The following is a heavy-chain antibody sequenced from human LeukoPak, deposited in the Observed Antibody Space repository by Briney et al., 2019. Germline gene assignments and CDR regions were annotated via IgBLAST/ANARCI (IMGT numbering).Heavy chain of an antibody. CDR3: ARDRVWVRYFVLSSYYFDY. CDR2: ISYDGSNK. CDR1: GFTFSSYA. J-gene: IGHJ4*02. D-gene: IGHD3-9*01. V-gene: IGHV3-30*04. Sequence: GGSLRLSCAASGFTFSSYAMHWVRQAPGKGLEWVAVISYDGSNKYYADSVKGRFTISRDNSKNTLYLQMSSVRAEDTAVYYCARDRVWVRYFVLSSYYFDYWGQGTLVTVSS.